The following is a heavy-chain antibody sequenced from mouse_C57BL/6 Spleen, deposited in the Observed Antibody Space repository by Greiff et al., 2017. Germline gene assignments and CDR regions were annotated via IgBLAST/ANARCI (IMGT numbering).Heavy chain of an antibody. D-gene: IGHD2-5*01. CDR3: ARIPNYSNAEGAYYYAMDY. CDR2: IWWDDDK. Sequence: QVTLKVCGPGILQPSQTLSLTCSFSGFSLSTFGMGVGWIRQPSGKGLEWLAHIWWDDDKYYNPALKSRLTISKDTSKNQVFLKIANVDTADTATYYCARIPNYSNAEGAYYYAMDYWGQGTSVTVSS. V-gene: IGHV8-8*01. J-gene: IGHJ4*01. CDR1: GFSLSTFGMG.